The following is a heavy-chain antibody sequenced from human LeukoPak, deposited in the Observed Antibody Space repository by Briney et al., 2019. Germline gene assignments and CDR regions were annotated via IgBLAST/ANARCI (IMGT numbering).Heavy chain of an antibody. D-gene: IGHD2-15*01. Sequence: GGSLKLSCAASGFTFNSAWMNWVRHAPGKGLEWVGRIKSKIDGGTIDYTAPVKGRFTISRDDSKNTVYLQMNSLKTEDTAVYYCATQGYCSGNTCEAFDYWGQGTLVTVSS. CDR3: ATQGYCSGNTCEAFDY. V-gene: IGHV3-15*01. CDR2: IKSKIDGGTI. J-gene: IGHJ4*02. CDR1: GFTFNSAW.